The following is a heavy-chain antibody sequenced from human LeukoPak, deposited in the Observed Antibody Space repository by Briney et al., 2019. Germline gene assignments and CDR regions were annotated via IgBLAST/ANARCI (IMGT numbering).Heavy chain of an antibody. J-gene: IGHJ5*02. CDR2: IYTSGST. V-gene: IGHV4-4*07. Sequence: RSETLSLTCTVSGDSISSYYWSWIRQPAGKGLEWIGRIYTSGSTNYNPSLKSRVTMSVDTSKNQFSLKLSSVTAADTAVYYCARDEIAAAGREENWFDPWGQGTLVTVSS. CDR3: ARDEIAAAGREENWFDP. CDR1: GDSISSYY. D-gene: IGHD6-13*01.